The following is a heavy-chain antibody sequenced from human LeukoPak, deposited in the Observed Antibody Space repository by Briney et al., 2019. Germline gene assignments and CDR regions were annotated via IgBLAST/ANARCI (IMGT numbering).Heavy chain of an antibody. Sequence: GGSLRLSCGASGFTVSGNYMSWVRQAPGKGLEWVSVMYSNGNTYYADSVRGRFTISRDNSKNTVFLQMNSLRAEDTAVYYCARRAGSDYWGQGTLVTVSS. D-gene: IGHD6-13*01. V-gene: IGHV3-53*01. CDR1: GFTVSGNY. CDR3: ARRAGSDY. J-gene: IGHJ4*02. CDR2: MYSNGNT.